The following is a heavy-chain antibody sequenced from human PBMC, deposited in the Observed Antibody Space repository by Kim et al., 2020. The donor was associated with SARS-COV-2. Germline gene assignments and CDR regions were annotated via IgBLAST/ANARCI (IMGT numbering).Heavy chain of an antibody. Sequence: GGSLRLSCAASGFTFSSYWMHWVRQAPGKGLVWVSRINSDGSSTSYADSVKGRFTISRDNAKNTLYLQMNSLRAEDTAVYYCATRRSVGGYSGYDYYYYYGMDVWGQGTTVTVSS. CDR3: ATRRSVGGYSGYDYYYYYGMDV. D-gene: IGHD5-12*01. J-gene: IGHJ6*02. CDR2: INSDGSST. V-gene: IGHV3-74*01. CDR1: GFTFSSYW.